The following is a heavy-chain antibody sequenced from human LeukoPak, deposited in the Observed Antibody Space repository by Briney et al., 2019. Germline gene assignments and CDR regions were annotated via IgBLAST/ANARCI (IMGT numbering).Heavy chain of an antibody. Sequence: GGSLRLSCAASGFTFSSYGMHWVRQAPGKGLEWVAVIWYDGSNKYYADSVKGRFTISRDNSKNTLYLQMNSLRAEDTAVYYCARDHSSSSPYYYYYYGMDVWGQGTTVTVSS. J-gene: IGHJ6*02. CDR1: GFTFSSYG. V-gene: IGHV3-33*08. CDR3: ARDHSSSSPYYYYYYGMDV. CDR2: IWYDGSNK. D-gene: IGHD6-6*01.